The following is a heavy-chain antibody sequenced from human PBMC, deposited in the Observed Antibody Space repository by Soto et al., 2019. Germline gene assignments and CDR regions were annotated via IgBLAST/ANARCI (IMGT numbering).Heavy chain of an antibody. CDR3: ARGDVRYYGSGSSSFDA. J-gene: IGHJ5*02. CDR2: INAGNGNT. D-gene: IGHD3-10*01. CDR1: GYTFTSYV. Sequence: ASVKVSCKTSGYTFTSYVMNWVRQAPGQRLEWMGWINAGNGNTKFSQNFQGRVTFTRDTSASTAYMELSSLRSEDTAVYYCARGDVRYYGSGSSSFDAWGQGTQVTVS. V-gene: IGHV1-3*01.